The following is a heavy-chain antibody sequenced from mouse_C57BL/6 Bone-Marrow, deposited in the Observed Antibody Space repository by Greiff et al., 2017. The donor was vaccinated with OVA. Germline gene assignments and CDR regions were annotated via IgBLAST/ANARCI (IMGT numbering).Heavy chain of an antibody. CDR3: AREFSY. V-gene: IGHV3-1*01. Sequence: DVQLVESGPGMVKPSQSLSLTCTVTGYSITSGYDWHWIRHLPGNKLEWMGYISYSGSTNYNPSLKSRISITHDTSKNHFFLKLNSVTTEDTATYYCAREFSYWGQGTLVTVSA. J-gene: IGHJ3*01. CDR2: ISYSGST. CDR1: GYSITSGYD.